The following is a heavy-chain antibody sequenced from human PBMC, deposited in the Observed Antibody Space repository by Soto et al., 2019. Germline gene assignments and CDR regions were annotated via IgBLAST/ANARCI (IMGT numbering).Heavy chain of an antibody. CDR2: ISSTGSFI. CDR1: GFIFSSYI. V-gene: IGHV3-21*01. J-gene: IGHJ4*02. D-gene: IGHD4-17*01. CDR3: AREGSFYVDSVSNCFDH. Sequence: EVQLVESGGGLVKPGESLRVSCAASGFIFSSYIVTWVRQAPGKGLEWVSSISSTGSFIHYADSVKGRFTISRDNAKNSLYLPMNSLRVEDTAIYYCAREGSFYVDSVSNCFDHWGQGTLVIVSS.